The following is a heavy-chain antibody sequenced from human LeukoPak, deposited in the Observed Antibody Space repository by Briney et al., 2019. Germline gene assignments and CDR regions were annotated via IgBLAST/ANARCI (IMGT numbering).Heavy chain of an antibody. J-gene: IGHJ4*02. Sequence: GGSLRLSCAASGFTFSSYAMSWVRQAPGKGLEWVAVISYDGSNKYYADSVKGRFTISRDNSKNTLYLQMNSLRAEDTAVYYCAKDVTPYYWGQGTLVTVSS. CDR1: GFTFSSYA. V-gene: IGHV3-30*18. CDR3: AKDVTPYY. D-gene: IGHD2-21*02. CDR2: ISYDGSNK.